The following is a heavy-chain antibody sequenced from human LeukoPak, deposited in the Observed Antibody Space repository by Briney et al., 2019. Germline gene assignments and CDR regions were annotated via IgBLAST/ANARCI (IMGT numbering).Heavy chain of an antibody. V-gene: IGHV5-51*01. D-gene: IGHD6-13*01. CDR1: GYSFTRYW. J-gene: IGHJ5*02. Sequence: GESLKISCKGSGYSFTRYWIGWERQIPCKGLEWMGIIYPGDSDTRYSPSFQGQVTISADKSISTAYLQWSSLKASDTAIYYCARIAATGTLNWFDPWGQGTLVTVSS. CDR2: IYPGDSDT. CDR3: ARIAATGTLNWFDP.